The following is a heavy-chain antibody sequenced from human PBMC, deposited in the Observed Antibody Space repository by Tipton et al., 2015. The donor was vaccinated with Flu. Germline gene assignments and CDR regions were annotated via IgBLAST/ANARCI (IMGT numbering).Heavy chain of an antibody. V-gene: IGHV3-30-3*01. CDR2: MSHDGSNK. J-gene: IGHJ4*02. CDR3: ARDGIIAALVPFDH. D-gene: IGHD6-13*01. Sequence: SLRLSCAASGFTLSSYAMHWVRQAPGKGLEWVAGMSHDGSNKNYVDSVRGRFTISRDNSKNTLHLQMDSLRPEDTAVYYCARDGIIAALVPFDHWGQGTLVTVSS. CDR1: GFTLSSYA.